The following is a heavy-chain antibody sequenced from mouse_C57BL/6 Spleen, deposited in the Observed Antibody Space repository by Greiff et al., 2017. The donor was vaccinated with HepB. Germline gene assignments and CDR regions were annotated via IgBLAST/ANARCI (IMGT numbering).Heavy chain of an antibody. J-gene: IGHJ4*01. D-gene: IGHD2-4*01. V-gene: IGHV1-9*01. CDR2: LLHVSGSN. CDR3: AREGYYDYDLYAMDY. CDR1: GYTFTGYW. Sequence: VQLQQSGAELLKPGASVKLSCKATGYTFTGYWIEWVKQRPGHGLEWIGALLHVSGSNNYNEKFKGKATFTADTSSNTGYMQLSILTTEDSAIYYCAREGYYDYDLYAMDYWGQGTSVTVSS.